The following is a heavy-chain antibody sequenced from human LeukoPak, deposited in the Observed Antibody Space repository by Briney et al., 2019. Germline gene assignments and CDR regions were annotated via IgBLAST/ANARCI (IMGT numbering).Heavy chain of an antibody. CDR3: ARDSPLPSIAAHFDY. V-gene: IGHV3-7*05. Sequence: GGSLRLSCAASGFTFSSYWMSWVRQAPGKGLEWVANIKQDGSEKYYVDSVKGQFTISRDNAKNSLCLQMNSLRADDTAVYYCARDSPLPSIAAHFDYWGQGTLVTVSS. J-gene: IGHJ4*02. D-gene: IGHD6-6*01. CDR1: GFTFSSYW. CDR2: IKQDGSEK.